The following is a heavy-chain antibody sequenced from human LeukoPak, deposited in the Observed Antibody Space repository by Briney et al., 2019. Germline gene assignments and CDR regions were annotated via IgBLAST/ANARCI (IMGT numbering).Heavy chain of an antibody. J-gene: IGHJ4*02. V-gene: IGHV3-23*01. CDR3: AKDPNYDSSGYYPYYIDY. CDR2: ISGSGGST. Sequence: PGGSLRLSCAASGFTFSSYAMSWVRQAPGKGLEWVTTISGSGGSTYYADSVKGRFTISRDNSKNTLYLQMNSLRAEDTAVYYCAKDPNYDSSGYYPYYIDYWGQGTLVTVSS. D-gene: IGHD3-22*01. CDR1: GFTFSSYA.